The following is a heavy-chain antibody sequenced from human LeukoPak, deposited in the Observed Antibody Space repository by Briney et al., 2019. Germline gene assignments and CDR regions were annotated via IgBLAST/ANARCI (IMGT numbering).Heavy chain of an antibody. CDR1: GGSISSYY. CDR2: IYYSGST. CDR3: ARIGFDILTGYYYAFDI. J-gene: IGHJ3*02. Sequence: SSETLSLTCTVSGGSISSYYWSWIRQPPGKGLEWIGYIYYSGSTNYNPSLKSRITISVDTSKDQFSLKLSSVTAADTAVYYCARIGFDILTGYYYAFDIWGQGTMVTVSS. D-gene: IGHD3-9*01. V-gene: IGHV4-59*01.